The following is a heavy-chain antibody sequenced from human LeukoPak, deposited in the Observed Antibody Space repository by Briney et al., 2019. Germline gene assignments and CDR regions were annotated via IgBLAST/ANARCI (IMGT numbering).Heavy chain of an antibody. CDR3: ARDPVGYGDYEGGY. J-gene: IGHJ4*02. CDR1: GGTFSSYA. V-gene: IGHV1-69*04. D-gene: IGHD4-17*01. CDR2: IIPILGIA. Sequence: SVKVSCKASGGTFSSYAISWVRQAPGQGLEWMGRIIPILGIANYAQKFQGRVTITADKSTSTAYMELSSLRSEDTAVYYCARDPVGYGDYEGGYWGQGTLVTVSS.